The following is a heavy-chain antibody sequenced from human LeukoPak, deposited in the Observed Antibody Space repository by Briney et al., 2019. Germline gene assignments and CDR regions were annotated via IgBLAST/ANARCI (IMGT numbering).Heavy chain of an antibody. J-gene: IGHJ4*02. CDR1: GGSISSYY. CDR3: ARHRSGWLQSSFDY. V-gene: IGHV4-4*07. Sequence: PSETLSLTCTVSGGSISSYYWSWIRQSAGKGLEYIGRIYSSGSTNYNPSLKSRVTMSVDTSKNQFSLKLSSVTAADTAVYYCARHRSGWLQSSFDYWGQGTLVTVSS. CDR2: IYSSGST. D-gene: IGHD5-24*01.